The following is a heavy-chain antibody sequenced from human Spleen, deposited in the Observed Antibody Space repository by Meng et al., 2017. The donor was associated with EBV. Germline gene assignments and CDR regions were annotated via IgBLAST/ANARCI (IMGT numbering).Heavy chain of an antibody. J-gene: IGHJ2*01. CDR1: GFTFSSYA. CDR3: AKPGTYVERFFDV. CDR2: LSGSGNSA. V-gene: IGHV3-23*01. D-gene: IGHD2-8*01. Sequence: EVFLLESGGGLVQPGGSLRLSCVASGFTFSSYAISWVRQAPGKGLEWVATLSGSGNSAFYADSVKGRFIISRDTSKNTLSLQMNTLRAEDTAVFYCAKPGTYVERFFDVWGRGTLVTVSS.